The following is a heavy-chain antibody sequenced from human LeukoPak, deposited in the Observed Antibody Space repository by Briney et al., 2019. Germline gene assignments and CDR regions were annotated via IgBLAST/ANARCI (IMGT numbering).Heavy chain of an antibody. CDR2: ISSSGSTI. Sequence: GGSLRLSCAASGFTFSDSYMTWIRQAPGKGLEWVSYISSSGSTIYYADSVKGRFTISRDNAKNALYLQMNSLRAEDTAVYYCARRGMIRGVINPPFDYWGQGTLVTVSS. CDR3: ARRGMIRGVINPPFDY. CDR1: GFTFSDSY. V-gene: IGHV3-11*04. J-gene: IGHJ4*02. D-gene: IGHD3-10*01.